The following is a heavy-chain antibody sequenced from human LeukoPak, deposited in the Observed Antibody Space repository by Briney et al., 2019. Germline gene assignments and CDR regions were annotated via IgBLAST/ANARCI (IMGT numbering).Heavy chain of an antibody. J-gene: IGHJ6*03. CDR2: IYYSGST. D-gene: IGHD2-2*02. V-gene: IGHV4-38-2*02. CDR3: ARVMGYCSGTICYSRYYYYYMDV. CDR1: NYSISSGYF. Sequence: PSETLSLTCLVSNYSISSGYFWGGIRQPPGKGLEWIGSIYYSGSTLYNLSLKRRVTISIDTSKNQFSLNLGSVTAADTAVYYCARVMGYCSGTICYSRYYYYYMDVWGKGTTVTVSS.